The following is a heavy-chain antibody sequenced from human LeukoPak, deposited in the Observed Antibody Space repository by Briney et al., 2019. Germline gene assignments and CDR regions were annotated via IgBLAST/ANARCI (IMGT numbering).Heavy chain of an antibody. D-gene: IGHD2-15*01. CDR2: NYTRGRT. CDR1: GGSINNYY. CDR3: ARGRYCSADICSGGDAFDI. J-gene: IGHJ3*02. Sequence: PSETLSLTCTVPGGSINNYYWSWIRQPAGKGLEWIGRNYTRGRTNNNPSLKSRVTMSVDTSKNQFSLKLSSVTAADTAVYYCARGRYCSADICSGGDAFDIWGQGTMVSVSS. V-gene: IGHV4-4*07.